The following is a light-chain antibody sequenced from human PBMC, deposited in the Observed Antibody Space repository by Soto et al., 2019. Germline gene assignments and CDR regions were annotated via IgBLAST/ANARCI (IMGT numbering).Light chain of an antibody. CDR2: SND. J-gene: IGLJ3*02. CDR1: NSNIGGNP. V-gene: IGLV1-44*01. CDR3: AAWDDSLNGWV. Sequence: QSVLTQPPSASGTPGQRVTFSCSGSNSNIGGNPVNWYQQIPGTAPRLLIYSNDQRPSGVPARFSGSKSGSSASLAISGLQSEDEADYYCAAWDDSLNGWVFGGGTKVTVL.